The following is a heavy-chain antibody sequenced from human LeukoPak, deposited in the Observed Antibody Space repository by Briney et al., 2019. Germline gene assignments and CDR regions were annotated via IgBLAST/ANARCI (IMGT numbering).Heavy chain of an antibody. J-gene: IGHJ4*02. CDR2: INYSGGT. D-gene: IGHD6-13*01. V-gene: IGHV4-59*01. CDR3: ARWSNSWKLFDH. CDR1: GASIRSFY. Sequence: SETLSLTCIVSGASIRSFYWSWIRQSPEKGLGWIGYINYSGGTNYNPSLQGRASISLDTSENQFSLRLKSVTAADTAVYYCARWSNSWKLFDHWGQGALVTVSS.